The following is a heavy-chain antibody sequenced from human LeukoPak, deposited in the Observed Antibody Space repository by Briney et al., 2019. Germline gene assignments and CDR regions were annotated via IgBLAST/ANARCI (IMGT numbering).Heavy chain of an antibody. CDR3: ARDRHGAGTWDWFDP. CDR2: VYTNGNP. V-gene: IGHV4-4*07. CDR1: GGSISSHY. Sequence: KPSETLSLTCTVSGGSISSHYWSWIRQPAGKGLEWIGRVYTNGNPNYNPPLKSRVNMSLYTSKNQFSLKLNSVTAADTAMYYCARDRHGAGTWDWFDPWGQGTLVTVSS. J-gene: IGHJ5*02. D-gene: IGHD3-10*01.